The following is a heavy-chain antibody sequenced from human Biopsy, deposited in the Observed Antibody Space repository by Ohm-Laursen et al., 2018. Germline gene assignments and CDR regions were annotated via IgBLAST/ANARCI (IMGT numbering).Heavy chain of an antibody. D-gene: IGHD3-22*01. CDR1: GGSISNNNYY. CDR3: ARDYDTRGYYYVS. J-gene: IGHJ5*02. CDR2: IFYRGST. Sequence: SDTLSLTCSVSGGSISNNNYYWGWIRQPPGKGLEWIGSIFYRGSTHYKPSLKSRVNISVDTSKNQFSLKLNSVTAADTAVYYCARDYDTRGYYYVSWGQGTLVTVSS. V-gene: IGHV4-39*01.